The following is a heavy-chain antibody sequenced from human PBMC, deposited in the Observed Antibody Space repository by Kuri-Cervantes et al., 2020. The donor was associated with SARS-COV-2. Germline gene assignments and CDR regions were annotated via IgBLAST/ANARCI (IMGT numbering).Heavy chain of an antibody. J-gene: IGHJ4*02. V-gene: IGHV3-23*01. CDR2: ITDVGGST. CDR1: GITFSGYA. CDR3: VKGSAASRPYYFDS. D-gene: IGHD3-10*01. Sequence: GGSLRLSCAASGITFSGYAMSWVRQAPGKGLEWVSAITDVGGSTYHADSVKGRFTISRDNSKTTLFLQMNSLRAEDTAVYHCVKGSAASRPYYFDSWGQGTLVTVSS.